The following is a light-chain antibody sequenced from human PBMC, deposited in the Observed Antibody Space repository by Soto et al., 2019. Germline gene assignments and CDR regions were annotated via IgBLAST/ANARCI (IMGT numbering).Light chain of an antibody. J-gene: IGKJ4*01. CDR2: KTS. V-gene: IGKV1-5*03. Sequence: DIQMTQSPSTLSASVGDRVTITCRASQSISNWLAWYQQKPGKAPKLLIYKTSNLESGVPSRFSGSGSGTGFVFPSSSLAPGYFANYYCQQYQSFSLTFGGGTRVEVK. CDR3: QQYQSFSLT. CDR1: QSISNW.